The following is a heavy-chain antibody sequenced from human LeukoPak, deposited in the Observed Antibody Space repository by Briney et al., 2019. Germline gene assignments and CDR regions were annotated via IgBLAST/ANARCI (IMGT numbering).Heavy chain of an antibody. CDR1: GGSISISNYY. Sequence: PSETLSLTCTVSGGSISISNYYWGWIRQPPGKGLEWIGSMSYSGRTYYNPSLKTRVTVSLDTSKNQFSLNLISVTAADTAVYYCARVSGYDWESFYDYWGQGTLVTVSS. J-gene: IGHJ4*02. CDR2: MSYSGRT. CDR3: ARVSGYDWESFYDY. D-gene: IGHD5-12*01. V-gene: IGHV4-39*07.